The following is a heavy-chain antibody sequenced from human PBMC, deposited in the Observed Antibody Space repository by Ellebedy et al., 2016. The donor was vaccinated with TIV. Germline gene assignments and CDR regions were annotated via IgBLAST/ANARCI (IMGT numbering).Heavy chain of an antibody. J-gene: IGHJ4*02. Sequence: GESLKISXVASGFTFSSNWMSWVRQAPGKGPEWVANIKEDGTEKYYLDSVKGRFTISRDNAKNSLYLQINSLRAEDTALYYCARGGGWYFDNWGQGTLVTVSS. CDR1: GFTFSSNW. D-gene: IGHD6-19*01. CDR2: IKEDGTEK. CDR3: ARGGGWYFDN. V-gene: IGHV3-7*01.